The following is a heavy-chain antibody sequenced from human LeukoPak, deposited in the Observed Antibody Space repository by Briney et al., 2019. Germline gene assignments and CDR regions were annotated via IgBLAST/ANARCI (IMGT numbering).Heavy chain of an antibody. CDR3: ARAIYSGTYYFDY. CDR1: GFTFSSYA. V-gene: IGHV3-30-3*01. J-gene: IGHJ4*02. Sequence: GGSLRLSCAASGFTFSSYAMHWVRQAPGKGLEWVAVISYDGSNKYYADSVKGRFTISRDNSKNTLYLQMNSLRAEGTAVYYCARAIYSGTYYFDYWGQGTLVTVSS. CDR2: ISYDGSNK. D-gene: IGHD4-11*01.